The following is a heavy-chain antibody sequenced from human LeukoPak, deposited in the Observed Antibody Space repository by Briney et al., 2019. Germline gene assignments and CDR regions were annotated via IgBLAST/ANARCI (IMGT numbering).Heavy chain of an antibody. CDR1: GGTFSSYA. D-gene: IGHD2-2*01. CDR2: IIPILGIA. Sequence: SVKVSCKASGGTFSSYAISWVRQAPGQGLEWMGRIIPILGIANYAQKFQGRVTITADKSTSTAYMELSSLRSEDTAVYYCARVEGYCSSTSCSAGWFDPWGQGTLVTVSS. J-gene: IGHJ5*02. V-gene: IGHV1-69*10. CDR3: ARVEGYCSSTSCSAGWFDP.